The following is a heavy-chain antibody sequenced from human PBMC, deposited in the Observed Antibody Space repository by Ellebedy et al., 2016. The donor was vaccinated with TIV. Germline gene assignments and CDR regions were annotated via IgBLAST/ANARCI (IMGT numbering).Heavy chain of an antibody. CDR2: INPNSGGT. D-gene: IGHD5-24*01. CDR3: ARDEIRGDGYNF. CDR1: GYTFTGYY. Sequence: ASVKVSCKASGYTFTGYYMHWVRQAPGQGLEWMGWINPNSGGTNYAQKFQGWVTMTRDTSISTAYMELSRLRSDDTAVYYCARDEIRGDGYNFWGQGTLVTVSS. V-gene: IGHV1-2*04. J-gene: IGHJ4*02.